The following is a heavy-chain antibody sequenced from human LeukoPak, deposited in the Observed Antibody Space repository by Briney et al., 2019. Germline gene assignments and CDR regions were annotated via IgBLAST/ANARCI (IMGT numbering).Heavy chain of an antibody. V-gene: IGHV3-48*01. CDR2: ISSSSSTI. CDR3: ARDFFGCADY. Sequence: PGGSLRLSCAASGFTFSSYSMNWVRQAPGKGLEWVSYISSSSSTIYYADSVKGRFIISRDNAKNSLYLQMNSLRAEDTAVYYCARDFFGCADYWGQGTLVTVSS. CDR1: GFTFSSYS. J-gene: IGHJ4*02. D-gene: IGHD3-10*01.